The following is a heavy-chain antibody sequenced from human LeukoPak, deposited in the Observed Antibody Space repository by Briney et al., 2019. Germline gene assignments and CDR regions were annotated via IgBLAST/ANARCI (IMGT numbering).Heavy chain of an antibody. CDR2: INHSGST. CDR1: GGSISSYY. Sequence: SETLSLTCTVSGGSISSYYWSWIRQPPGKGLEWIGEINHSGSTNYNPSLKSRVTISVDTSKNQFSLKLSSVTAADTAVYYCARGRDSSGYYFSALAEYFQHWGQGTLVTVSS. CDR3: ARGRDSSGYYFSALAEYFQH. J-gene: IGHJ1*01. V-gene: IGHV4-34*01. D-gene: IGHD3-22*01.